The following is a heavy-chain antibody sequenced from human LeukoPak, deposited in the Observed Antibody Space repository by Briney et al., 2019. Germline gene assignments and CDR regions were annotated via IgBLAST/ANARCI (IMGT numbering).Heavy chain of an antibody. Sequence: SETLSLTCTVSGGSISSTTYFWSWIRQPPGKGLEWIATIYYSGSTYFSPSLKSRVTMSVDTSKNQFSLKLTSVTAADTAVYYCAKVAAWTCFDSWGQGTLVTVSS. V-gene: IGHV4-39*01. CDR3: AKVAAWTCFDS. CDR1: GGSISSTTYF. J-gene: IGHJ4*02. D-gene: IGHD3/OR15-3a*01. CDR2: IYYSGST.